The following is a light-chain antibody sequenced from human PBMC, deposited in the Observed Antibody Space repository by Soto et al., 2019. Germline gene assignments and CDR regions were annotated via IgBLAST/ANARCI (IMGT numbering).Light chain of an antibody. CDR1: SSNIGDNP. Sequence: QSVLTQPPSASGTPGQRITISCSGSSSNIGDNPVNWYQQLPGAAPKLLIYDNNNRPSGVPDRFSGSKSATSASLAITGLQAEDEADYYCQSYDVSLSGWVFGGGTKLTVL. CDR2: DNN. V-gene: IGLV1-44*01. J-gene: IGLJ3*02. CDR3: QSYDVSLSGWV.